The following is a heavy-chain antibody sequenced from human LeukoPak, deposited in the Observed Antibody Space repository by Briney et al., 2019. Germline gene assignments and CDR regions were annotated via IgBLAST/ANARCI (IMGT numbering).Heavy chain of an antibody. J-gene: IGHJ6*02. CDR2: ISYDGSNK. CDR3: AKHYDYVWGSYPPGADYGMDV. V-gene: IGHV3-30-3*02. CDR1: GFTFSSYA. D-gene: IGHD3-16*01. Sequence: GGSVTLSCAASGFTFSSYAMHWVRQAPGKGLEWVAVISYDGSNKYYADSVKGRFTISRDNSKNTLYLQMNSLRAEDTAVYYCAKHYDYVWGSYPPGADYGMDVWGQGTTVTVAS.